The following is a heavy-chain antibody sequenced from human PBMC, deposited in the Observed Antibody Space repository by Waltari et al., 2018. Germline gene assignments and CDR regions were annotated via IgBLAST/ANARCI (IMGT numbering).Heavy chain of an antibody. D-gene: IGHD2-15*01. CDR3: ARGSVYYYYYGMDV. J-gene: IGHJ6*02. V-gene: IGHV1-2*04. Sequence: QVQLVQSGAEVQKPGASVKVSCKASGYTFTGYYMHWVRQAPGQGLEWMGWSNPNSGGTNYAQKVEGWVTMTRETSISTAYMELSRLRSDDTAVYYCARGSVYYYYYGMDVWGQGTTVTVSS. CDR2: SNPNSGGT. CDR1: GYTFTGYY.